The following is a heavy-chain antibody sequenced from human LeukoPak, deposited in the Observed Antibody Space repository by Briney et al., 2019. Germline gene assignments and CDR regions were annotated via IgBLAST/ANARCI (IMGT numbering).Heavy chain of an antibody. V-gene: IGHV3-66*01. CDR1: GFTVSNNY. CDR3: AREGVRGVIGYYFDY. J-gene: IGHJ4*02. D-gene: IGHD3-10*01. CDR2: IYGSGST. Sequence: GGSLRLSCTASGFTVSNNYMTWVRQAPGKGLEGVSVIYGSGSTFYADSVKGRFTISRDSSKNTLYLQMDSLRAEDTAVYYCAREGVRGVIGYYFDYWGQGTLVTVSS.